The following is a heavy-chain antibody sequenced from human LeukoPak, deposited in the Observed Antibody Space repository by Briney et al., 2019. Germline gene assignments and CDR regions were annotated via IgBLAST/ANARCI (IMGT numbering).Heavy chain of an antibody. Sequence: GGSLTLSCAASEFSLRNYWMNWVRQAPGKGLQWVAKIKYDGSEKHYVDSVKGRFTISRDNAQNSVSLQMNSLRAEDTGLYYGARGANRGGEFDYWGQGTLVTVSS. D-gene: IGHD4/OR15-4a*01. CDR1: EFSLRNYW. V-gene: IGHV3-7*01. CDR2: IKYDGSEK. CDR3: ARGANRGGEFDY. J-gene: IGHJ4*02.